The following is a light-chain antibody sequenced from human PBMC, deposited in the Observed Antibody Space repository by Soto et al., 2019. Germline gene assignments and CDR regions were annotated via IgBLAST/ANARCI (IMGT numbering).Light chain of an antibody. Sequence: QSALTQPRSVSGSPGQSVTISCTGTSSDVGSYKDVSWYQQHPGKAPKLMIYDVSERPSGVPDRFSGSKSGNTASLTISGLQAEDEADYYCCSYEGSFYVFGTGTKRTVL. CDR3: CSYEGSFYV. V-gene: IGLV2-11*01. J-gene: IGLJ1*01. CDR2: DVS. CDR1: SSDVGSYKD.